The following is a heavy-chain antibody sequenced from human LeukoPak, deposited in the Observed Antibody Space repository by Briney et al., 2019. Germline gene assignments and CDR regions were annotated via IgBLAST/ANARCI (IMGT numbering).Heavy chain of an antibody. J-gene: IGHJ4*02. D-gene: IGHD5-18*01. CDR2: IYYSGST. Sequence: SGTLSLTCTVSGGSISSGDYYWSWIRQPPGKGLEWIGYIYYSGSTYYNPSLKSRVTISVDTSKNQFSLKLNSVTAADTAVYYCARGYSYGYEDYWGQGTLVTVSS. CDR3: ARGYSYGYEDY. V-gene: IGHV4-30-4*01. CDR1: GGSISSGDYY.